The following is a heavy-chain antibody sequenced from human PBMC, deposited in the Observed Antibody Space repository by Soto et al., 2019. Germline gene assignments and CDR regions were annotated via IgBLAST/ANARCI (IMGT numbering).Heavy chain of an antibody. V-gene: IGHV3-74*01. J-gene: IGHJ5*02. Sequence: GGSLRLSCAASGFAFSNYWMHWVRQVPGKGPVWVSRVNGDGSTRNSADSVKGRFTISRDNAKNTLYLQMDSLRAEDTAVYYCTRDPGRNWFDPWGQGTLVTVSS. CDR1: GFAFSNYW. CDR3: TRDPGRNWFDP. CDR2: VNGDGSTR.